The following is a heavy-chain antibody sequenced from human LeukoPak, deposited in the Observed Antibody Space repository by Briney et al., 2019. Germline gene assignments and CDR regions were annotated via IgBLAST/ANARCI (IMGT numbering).Heavy chain of an antibody. J-gene: IGHJ3*02. CDR1: GGSISSYY. V-gene: IGHV4-59*12. CDR2: IYYSGST. CDR3: AAYCSSTSCYFRRDAFDI. D-gene: IGHD2-2*01. Sequence: SETLSLTCTVSGGSISSYYWSWIRQPPGKGLEWIGYIYYSGSTNYNPSLKSRVTISVDTSKNQFSLKLSSVTAADTAVYYCAAYCSSTSCYFRRDAFDIWGQGTMVTVSS.